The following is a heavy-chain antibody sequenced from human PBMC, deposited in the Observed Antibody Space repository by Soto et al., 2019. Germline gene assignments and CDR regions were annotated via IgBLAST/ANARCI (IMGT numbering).Heavy chain of an antibody. CDR1: GGSISSSSYY. D-gene: IGHD6-19*01. V-gene: IGHV4-39*01. CDR3: ARHRRGSSGPDYYYYYGMDV. J-gene: IGHJ6*02. CDR2: IYYSGST. Sequence: QLQLQESGPGLVKPSETLSLTCTVSGGSISSSSYYWGWIRQPPGKGLEWIGSIYYSGSTYYNPSLKRRVTISVDTSKNQFSLKLCSVTAADTAVYYCARHRRGSSGPDYYYYYGMDVWGQGTTVTVSS.